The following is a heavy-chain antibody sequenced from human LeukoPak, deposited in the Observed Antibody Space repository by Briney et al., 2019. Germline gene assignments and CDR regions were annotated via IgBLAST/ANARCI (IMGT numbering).Heavy chain of an antibody. J-gene: IGHJ4*02. CDR1: GFIFSDYH. D-gene: IGHD5-24*01. Sequence: GGSLRLSCTASGFIFSDYHMSWIRQAPGKGLEWISYISPGGDDEYFADSVEGRFTISRDNAKNSLYLQMNSLRAEDTAVYYCARGMATIFYYFDYWGQGTLVTVSS. CDR2: ISPGGDDE. CDR3: ARGMATIFYYFDY. V-gene: IGHV3-11*04.